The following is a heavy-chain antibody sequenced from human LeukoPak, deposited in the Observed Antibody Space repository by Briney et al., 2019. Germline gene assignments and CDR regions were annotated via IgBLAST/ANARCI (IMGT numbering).Heavy chain of an antibody. V-gene: IGHV3-23*01. D-gene: IGHD2-15*01. CDR1: GFTFSSYG. J-gene: IGHJ4*02. CDR3: AKDQHCSGGSCYSLGIDY. CDR2: ISGSGGST. Sequence: GGSLRLSCAASGFTFSSYGMSWVRQAPGKGLEWVSGISGSGGSTYYADSVKGRFTISRDNSKNTLYLQMNSLRAEDTAVYYCAKDQHCSGGSCYSLGIDYWGQGTLVTVSS.